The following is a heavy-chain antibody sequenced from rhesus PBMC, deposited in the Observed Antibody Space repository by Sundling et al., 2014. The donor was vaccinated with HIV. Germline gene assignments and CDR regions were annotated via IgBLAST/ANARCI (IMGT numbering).Heavy chain of an antibody. Sequence: QVQLQESGPGLVKPSETLSLTCSVSGASINSYLWNWIRQPPGKGLEWIGFIFGSSGRTNYNPSLQSRVTLSVDTSKNQLSLKLSSVTAADTAVYYCARDQAGLDYWGQGVVVTVSS. CDR2: IFGSSGRT. D-gene: IGHD4-11*01. CDR1: GASINSYL. CDR3: ARDQAGLDY. J-gene: IGHJ6*01. V-gene: IGHV4-147*01.